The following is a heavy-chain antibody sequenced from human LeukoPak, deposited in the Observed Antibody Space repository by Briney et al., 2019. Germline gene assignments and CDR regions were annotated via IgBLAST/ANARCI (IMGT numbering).Heavy chain of an antibody. J-gene: IGHJ4*02. D-gene: IGHD2-15*01. Sequence: ASVKVSCKASGYTFTGYYMHWVRQAPGQGLEWMGWINPNSRGTNYAQKFQGRVTMTRDTSISTAYMELSRLRSDDTAVYYCARGSVVAAVRNDYWGQGTLVTVSS. CDR2: INPNSRGT. V-gene: IGHV1-2*02. CDR1: GYTFTGYY. CDR3: ARGSVVAAVRNDY.